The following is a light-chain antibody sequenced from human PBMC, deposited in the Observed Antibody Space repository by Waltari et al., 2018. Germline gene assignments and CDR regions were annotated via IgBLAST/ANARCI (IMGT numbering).Light chain of an antibody. CDR1: QSVTNS. Sequence: EIVLTQSPDTLSLSLGERATLSCRASQSVTNSLAWYQQKPGQAPRLLIYSASNRATGVPDRFSGSGSGTDFTLTISSLEPEDFAVYYCQQRSNWPRTFGQGTKVEIK. V-gene: IGKV3-11*01. CDR3: QQRSNWPRT. J-gene: IGKJ1*01. CDR2: SAS.